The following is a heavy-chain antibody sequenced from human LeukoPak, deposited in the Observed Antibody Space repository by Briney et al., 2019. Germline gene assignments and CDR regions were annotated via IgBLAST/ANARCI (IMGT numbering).Heavy chain of an antibody. CDR3: ARSSRYDIWTGYPY. V-gene: IGHV1-2*02. D-gene: IGHD3-9*01. CDR1: GYTFTGYY. Sequence: ASVKVSCKASGYTFTGYYMHWVRQALGQGLEWMGWINANSGGTNYAQKFQGRVTMTRDTSISTAYMELSRLRSDDTAVYYCARSSRYDIWTGYPYWGQGTLVTVSP. CDR2: INANSGGT. J-gene: IGHJ4*02.